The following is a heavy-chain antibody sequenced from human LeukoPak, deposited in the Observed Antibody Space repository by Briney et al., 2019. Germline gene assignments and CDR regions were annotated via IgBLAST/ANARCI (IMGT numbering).Heavy chain of an antibody. CDR1: GYSISSGYF. J-gene: IGHJ4*02. Sequence: SETLSLTCIVSGYSISSGYFWGWIRQPPGKGLEWNGSIYHSGSTYYNPSLKSRVTMSVDTSNNHFSLNLSSVTAADTAVYYCTRGGVVTRAGFYWGQGTLVTVSS. CDR3: TRGGVVTRAGFY. D-gene: IGHD2-21*02. CDR2: IYHSGST. V-gene: IGHV4-38-2*02.